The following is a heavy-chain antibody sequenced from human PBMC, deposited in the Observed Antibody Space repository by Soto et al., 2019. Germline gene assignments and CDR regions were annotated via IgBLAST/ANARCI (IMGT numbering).Heavy chain of an antibody. D-gene: IGHD3-3*01. CDR3: AKVLYGVVTYFDS. CDR1: GFTFSSYG. CDR2: ISGSGAAT. Sequence: EVQLLESGGGLVQPGGSLRLSCASSGFTFSSYGMTWVRRPPGKGLEWVSAISGSGAATYYADSVQGRFTISRDNSSITQYLQRNSLRAEDTAVYSCAKVLYGVVTYFDSWGQGTLVTVSS. J-gene: IGHJ4*02. V-gene: IGHV3-23*01.